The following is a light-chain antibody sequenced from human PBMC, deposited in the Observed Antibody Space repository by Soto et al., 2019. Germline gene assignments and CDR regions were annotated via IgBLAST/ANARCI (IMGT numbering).Light chain of an antibody. Sequence: QSVLTQPASVSGSPGQSITIPCTGTRSDVGGYNYVSWFQQHPGTAPKLLIFEVSNRPSGVSNRFSGSKSGNTASLTISGLQADDEADYYCSSYTSSINVVFGGGTQLTVL. J-gene: IGLJ2*01. CDR3: SSYTSSINVV. V-gene: IGLV2-14*01. CDR1: RSDVGGYNY. CDR2: EVS.